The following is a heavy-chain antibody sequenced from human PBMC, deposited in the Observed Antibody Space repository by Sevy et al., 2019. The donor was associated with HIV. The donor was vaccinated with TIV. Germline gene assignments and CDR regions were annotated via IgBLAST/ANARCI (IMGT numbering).Heavy chain of an antibody. V-gene: IGHV1-2*02. J-gene: IGHJ5*02. CDR3: TRGSRNGDYVRLGWFDP. CDR1: GYTFTGYY. Sequence: ASVKVSCKASGYTFTGYYMHWVRQAPGQGLEWLAWINPNSGDTKYAQKFQGRVTLTRDTSISTAYMELSRLRSNDTAVYYCTRGSRNGDYVRLGWFDPWGQGTLVTVSS. CDR2: INPNSGDT. D-gene: IGHD4-17*01.